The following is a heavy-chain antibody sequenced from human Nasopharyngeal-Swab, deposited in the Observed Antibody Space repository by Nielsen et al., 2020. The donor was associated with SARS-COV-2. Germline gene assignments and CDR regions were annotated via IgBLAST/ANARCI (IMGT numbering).Heavy chain of an antibody. V-gene: IGHV3-30*18. Sequence: GGPRRLTWAASGFTFSSYGMHWVRQAPGKGLEWVAVISYDGSNKYYADSVKGRFTISRDNSKNTLYLQMNSLRAEDTAVYYCAKVAVVTAIPWYFDLWGRGTLVTVSS. D-gene: IGHD2-21*02. CDR2: ISYDGSNK. CDR1: GFTFSSYG. CDR3: AKVAVVTAIPWYFDL. J-gene: IGHJ2*01.